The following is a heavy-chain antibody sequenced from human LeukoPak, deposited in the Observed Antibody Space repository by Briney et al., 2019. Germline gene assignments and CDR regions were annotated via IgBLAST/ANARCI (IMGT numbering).Heavy chain of an antibody. CDR3: AKESRDGYIGFDY. CDR2: ISWDGGST. Sequence: GGSLRLSCVASGFTFVDYTMHWVRQAPGKGLEGVSLISWDGGSTYYADSVKGRFTISRDNSKNSLYLQMNSLRTEDTALYYCAKESRDGYIGFDYWGQGTLVTVSS. D-gene: IGHD5-24*01. CDR1: GFTFVDYT. V-gene: IGHV3-43*01. J-gene: IGHJ4*02.